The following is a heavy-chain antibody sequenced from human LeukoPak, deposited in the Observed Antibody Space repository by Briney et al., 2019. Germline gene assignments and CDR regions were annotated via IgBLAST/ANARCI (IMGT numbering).Heavy chain of an antibody. CDR1: GFTFSNYW. CDR2: IKQDGSEE. V-gene: IGHV3-7*04. J-gene: IGHJ5*02. D-gene: IGHD3-10*01. CDR3: TRDLGP. Sequence: GGSLRLSCAVSGFTFSNYWISWVRQAPGKGLEWVANIKQDGSEEYYVESVKGRFTISRDNAKKSLYLQMNSLRDEDTAVYYCTRDLGPWGQGTLVTVSS.